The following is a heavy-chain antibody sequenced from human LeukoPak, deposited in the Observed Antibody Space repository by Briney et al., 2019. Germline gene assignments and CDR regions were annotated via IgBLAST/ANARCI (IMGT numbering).Heavy chain of an antibody. CDR1: GGTFSSYA. Sequence: SVKVSCKASGGTFSSYAISWVRQAPGQGLEWMGGIIPIFGTANYAQKFQGRVTITADKSTSTDYMELSSLRSEDTAVYYCARLYCSSTCPYYYYYYGMDVWGQGTTVTVSS. CDR2: IIPIFGTA. D-gene: IGHD2-2*01. V-gene: IGHV1-69*06. J-gene: IGHJ6*02. CDR3: ARLYCSSTCPYYYYYYGMDV.